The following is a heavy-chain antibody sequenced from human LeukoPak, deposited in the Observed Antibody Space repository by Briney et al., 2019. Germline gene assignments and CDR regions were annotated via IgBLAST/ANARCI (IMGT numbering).Heavy chain of an antibody. V-gene: IGHV3-21*01. CDR2: ISSSSSYI. CDR3: ARARDSSAWFSSDY. Sequence: GGSLRLSCAASGFTFSSYSMNWVRQAPGKGLEWVSSISSSSSYIYYADSVKGRFTISRDNAKNSLYLQMNSLRAEDTAVYYCARARDSSAWFSSDYWGQETLVTVSS. D-gene: IGHD6-13*01. J-gene: IGHJ4*02. CDR1: GFTFSSYS.